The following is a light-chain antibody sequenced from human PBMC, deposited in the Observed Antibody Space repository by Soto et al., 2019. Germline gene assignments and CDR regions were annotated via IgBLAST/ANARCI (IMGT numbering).Light chain of an antibody. V-gene: IGKV3-20*01. J-gene: IGKJ2*01. Sequence: EIVLTQSPGTLSLSPGERATLSCRASQSVSSSYLAWYQQKPGQAPRLLIDGASSRATGIPDRFSGSGSGTAVTLTISSLQPEDFAVYYCQQYGSSPLTFGQGTKLEIK. CDR2: GAS. CDR3: QQYGSSPLT. CDR1: QSVSSSY.